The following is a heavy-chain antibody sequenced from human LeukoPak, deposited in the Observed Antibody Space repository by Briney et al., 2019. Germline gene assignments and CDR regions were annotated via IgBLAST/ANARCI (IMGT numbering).Heavy chain of an antibody. Sequence: ASVKVSCKASGYTFTSYAMNWVRQAPGQGLEWMGWINTNTGNPTYAQGFTGRFVFSLDTSVSTAYLQISSLKAEDTAVYYCATVSPYYYDSSGYYFDYWGRGTLVTVSS. CDR1: GYTFTSYA. CDR3: ATVSPYYYDSSGYYFDY. D-gene: IGHD3-22*01. V-gene: IGHV7-4-1*02. J-gene: IGHJ4*02. CDR2: INTNTGNP.